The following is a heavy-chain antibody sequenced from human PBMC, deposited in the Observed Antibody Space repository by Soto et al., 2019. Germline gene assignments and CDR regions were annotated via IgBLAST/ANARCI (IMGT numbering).Heavy chain of an antibody. CDR3: ARIPLMLYAHWFDP. V-gene: IGHV4-61*01. CDR2: IYYSGST. D-gene: IGHD2-8*01. CDR1: GGSVSSGSFY. Sequence: SETLSLTCTVSGGSVSSGSFYWSWIRQPPGKGLEWIGNIYYSGSTNYNPSLKSRVAISVDTSKNQFSLKLSSVTAADTAVYYCARIPLMLYAHWFDPWGQGTLVTVSS. J-gene: IGHJ5*02.